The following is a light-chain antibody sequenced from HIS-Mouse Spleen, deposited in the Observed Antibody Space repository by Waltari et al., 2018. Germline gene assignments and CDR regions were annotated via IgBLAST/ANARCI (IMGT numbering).Light chain of an antibody. V-gene: IGLV3-19*01. J-gene: IGLJ3*02. CDR1: RLRIFY. Sequence: SSELTQDPAVSVALGQQVRCTCHGDRLRIFYASRYQQKPGQAPVLVIYGKNNRPSGIPDRFSGSSSGNTASLTITGAQAEDEADYYCNSRDSSGNHWVFGGGTKLTVL. CDR3: NSRDSSGNHWV. CDR2: GKN.